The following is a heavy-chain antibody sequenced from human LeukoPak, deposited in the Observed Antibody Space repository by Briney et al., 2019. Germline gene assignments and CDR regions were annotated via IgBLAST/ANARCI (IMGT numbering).Heavy chain of an antibody. CDR2: INPSGGST. CDR3: ARAELRYFDWLLPFDY. J-gene: IGHJ4*02. D-gene: IGHD3-9*01. V-gene: IGHV1-46*01. Sequence: GASVKLSCKASGYTFTSYYMHWVRQAPGQGLEWMGIINPSGGSTSYAQQFQGRVTMTRDTSTSTVYMELSSLRSEDTAVYYCARAELRYFDWLLPFDYWGQGTLVTVSS. CDR1: GYTFTSYY.